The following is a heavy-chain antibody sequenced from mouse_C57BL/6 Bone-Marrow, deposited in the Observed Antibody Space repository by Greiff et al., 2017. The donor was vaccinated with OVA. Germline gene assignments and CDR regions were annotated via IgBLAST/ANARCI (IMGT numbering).Heavy chain of an antibody. CDR1: GYTFTSYW. J-gene: IGHJ3*01. CDR3: ARWRMVTAWFAY. Sequence: VQLQQPGAELVRPGTSVKLSCKASGYTFTSYWTHWVKQRPGQGLEWIGVIDPSDSYTNYNQKFKGKDTLTVDTSSSTAYMQLSSLTSEDSAVYYCARWRMVTAWFAYWGQGTLVTVSA. CDR2: IDPSDSYT. D-gene: IGHD2-3*01. V-gene: IGHV1-59*01.